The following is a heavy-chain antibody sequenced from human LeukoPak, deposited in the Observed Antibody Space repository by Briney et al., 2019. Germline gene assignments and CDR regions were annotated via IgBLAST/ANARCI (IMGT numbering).Heavy chain of an antibody. CDR2: IYPGDPDT. D-gene: IGHD3-10*01. CDR1: GYSFTSYW. J-gene: IGHJ4*02. CDR3: ASGYYYGSGSGSSTDY. Sequence: GESLKISCKGSGYSFTSYWIGWVRQMPGKGLEWMGIIYPGDPDTRYSPSFQGQVTISADKSISTAYLQWSSLKASDTAMYYCASGYYYGSGSGSSTDYWGQGTLVTVSS. V-gene: IGHV5-51*01.